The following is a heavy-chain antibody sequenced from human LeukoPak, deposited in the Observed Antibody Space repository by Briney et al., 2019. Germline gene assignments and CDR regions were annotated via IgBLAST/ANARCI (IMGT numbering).Heavy chain of an antibody. CDR1: GFTFSSYS. CDR2: ISTSGITK. Sequence: GGSLRLSCAASGFTFSSYSMNWVRQAPGKGLEWLSSISTSGITKYYADSVKGRLTISRDHSKNSLYLQMNSLRDEDTAVYHCARMIASGWYYFDYWGQGTLVTVSS. CDR3: ARMIASGWYYFDY. V-gene: IGHV3-48*02. J-gene: IGHJ4*02. D-gene: IGHD6-19*01.